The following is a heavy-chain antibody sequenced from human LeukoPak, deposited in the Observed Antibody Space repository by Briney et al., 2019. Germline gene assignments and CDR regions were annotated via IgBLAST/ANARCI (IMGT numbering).Heavy chain of an antibody. CDR1: GGFISSYY. Sequence: SETLSLTCTVSGGFISSYYWTWIRQPPGKGLEWIGYIQYSGSTSYNPSLKRRVTISVDTSKNQFSLKLSSVTAADTAVYYCARDSGELLGIDYWGQGTLVTVSS. J-gene: IGHJ4*02. CDR3: ARDSGELLGIDY. CDR2: IQYSGST. V-gene: IGHV4-59*01. D-gene: IGHD3-16*01.